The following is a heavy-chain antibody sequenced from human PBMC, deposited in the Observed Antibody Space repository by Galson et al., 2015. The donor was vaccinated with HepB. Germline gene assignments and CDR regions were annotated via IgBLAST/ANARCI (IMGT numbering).Heavy chain of an antibody. D-gene: IGHD3-22*01. CDR2: IKQGGSEK. J-gene: IGHJ4*02. CDR3: ARMNYYDSGGYYHPYYFDY. CDR1: GFFFGSFW. V-gene: IGHV3-7*03. Sequence: SLRLSCAGSGFFFGSFWMSWARQAPGKGLEWVANIKQGGSEKYFVDSVKGRFTISRDNAKNSLYLQMNTLRAEDTAVYYCARMNYYDSGGYYHPYYFDYWGQGALVTVSS.